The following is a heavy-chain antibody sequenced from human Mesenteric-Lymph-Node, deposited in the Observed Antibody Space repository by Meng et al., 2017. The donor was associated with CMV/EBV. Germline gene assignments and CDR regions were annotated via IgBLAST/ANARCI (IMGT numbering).Heavy chain of an antibody. V-gene: IGHV1-18*01. Sequence: SGYTFTSYGSSWVRQAPGQGLEWMGWISAYNGNTNYAQKLQGRVTMTTDTSTTTAYMELRSLRSDDTAVYYCARDSPRFVVVPAANDYWGQGTLVTVSS. J-gene: IGHJ4*02. CDR1: GYTFTSYG. CDR2: ISAYNGNT. CDR3: ARDSPRFVVVPAANDY. D-gene: IGHD2-2*01.